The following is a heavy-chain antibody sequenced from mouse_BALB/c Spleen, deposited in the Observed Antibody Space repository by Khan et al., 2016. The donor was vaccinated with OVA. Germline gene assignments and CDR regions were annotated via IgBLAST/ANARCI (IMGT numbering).Heavy chain of an antibody. V-gene: IGHV1-20*01. J-gene: IGHJ2*01. D-gene: IGHD1-1*01. CDR1: GYSFTGYF. CDR2: INPHIGET. CDR3: TRNYRSDFDY. Sequence: EVQLKQSGPELVRPGASVKISCTASGYSFTGYFMNWVMQSHGKSLEWIGRINPHIGETFYNQRFKDKATLTVDESSSTAHMELRSLTSEDSAVYYCTRNYRSDFDYWGQGTTLTVSS.